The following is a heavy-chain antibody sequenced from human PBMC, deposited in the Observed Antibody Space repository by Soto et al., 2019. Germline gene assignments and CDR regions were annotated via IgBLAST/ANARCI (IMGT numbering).Heavy chain of an antibody. CDR3: ARDAGDGPAY. CDR1: GFTFSSYA. V-gene: IGHV3-30-3*01. CDR2: ISYDGSNK. D-gene: IGHD7-27*01. Sequence: QVQLVESGGGVVQPGRSLRLSCAASGFTFSSYAMHWVRQAPGKGLEWVAVISYDGSNKYYADSVKGRFTISRDNSKNTLYLQMNSLRAEDTAVYYWARDAGDGPAYWGQGTLVTVSS. J-gene: IGHJ4*02.